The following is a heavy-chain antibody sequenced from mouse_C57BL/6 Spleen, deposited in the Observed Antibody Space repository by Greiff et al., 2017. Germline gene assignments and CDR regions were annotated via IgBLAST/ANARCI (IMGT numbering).Heavy chain of an antibody. Sequence: EVQLVESGGGLVKPGGSLKLSCAASGFTFSSYAMSWVRQTPEKRLEWVATISDGGSYTYYPDNVKGRFTISRDNAKNNLYLQMSHLKSEDTAVYYCARDTGGSLRYFDVWGTGTTVTVSS. CDR1: GFTFSSYA. CDR3: ARDTGGSLRYFDV. D-gene: IGHD2-1*01. J-gene: IGHJ1*03. V-gene: IGHV5-4*01. CDR2: ISDGGSYT.